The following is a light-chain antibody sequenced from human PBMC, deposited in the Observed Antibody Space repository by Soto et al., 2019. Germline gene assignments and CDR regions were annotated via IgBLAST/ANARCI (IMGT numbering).Light chain of an antibody. J-gene: IGKJ1*01. CDR2: GAS. Sequence: IVLTQSPGTLSLFPGERATLSCRASQSVSSNLAWYQQKPGQAPRLLIYGASTRATGIPARFSGSGSGTEFTLTISSLQSEDFAVYSCQQYNNWPWTFGQGTKVDIK. CDR3: QQYNNWPWT. V-gene: IGKV3-15*01. CDR1: QSVSSN.